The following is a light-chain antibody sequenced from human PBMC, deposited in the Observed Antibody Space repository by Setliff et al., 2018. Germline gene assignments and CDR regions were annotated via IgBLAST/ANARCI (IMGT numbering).Light chain of an antibody. CDR2: DVT. V-gene: IGLV2-14*03. Sequence: QSALTQPASVSGSPGQWITISCSGTSSDVGGYNYVSWYQQHPGKAPKLMIYDVTNRPSGISNRFSGSKSGNTASLTISGLQAEDDADYYCSSYTTSGTYVFGTGTKGTV. J-gene: IGLJ1*01. CDR1: SSDVGGYNY. CDR3: SSYTTSGTYV.